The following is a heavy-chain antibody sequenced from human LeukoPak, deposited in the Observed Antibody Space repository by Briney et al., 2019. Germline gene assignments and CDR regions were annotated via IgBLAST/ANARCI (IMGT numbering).Heavy chain of an antibody. V-gene: IGHV4-59*08. J-gene: IGHJ3*02. CDR1: GGSISSYY. CDR2: IYYSGST. CDR3: ARLQGAFDI. Sequence: TPSETLSLTCTVSGGSISSYYWSWIRQPPGKGLEWIGYIYYSGSTNYNPSLKSRVTISVDTSKNQFSLKLSSVTAADTAVYYCARLQGAFDIWGQGTMVTVSS.